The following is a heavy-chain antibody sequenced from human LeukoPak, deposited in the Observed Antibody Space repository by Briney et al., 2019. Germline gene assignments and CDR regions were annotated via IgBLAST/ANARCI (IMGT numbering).Heavy chain of an antibody. V-gene: IGHV3-30*02. J-gene: IGHJ4*02. Sequence: PGGSLRLSCAASGFTFSDYGMHWVRQAPGKGLEWVTFIRYDGVNKFYAESVKGRFTISRDNSKNTLYLQINSLRPEDTAVYYCARDRKIWHIVGATTADYWGQGTLVTVYS. CDR1: GFTFSDYG. D-gene: IGHD1-26*01. CDR3: ARDRKIWHIVGATTADY. CDR2: IRYDGVNK.